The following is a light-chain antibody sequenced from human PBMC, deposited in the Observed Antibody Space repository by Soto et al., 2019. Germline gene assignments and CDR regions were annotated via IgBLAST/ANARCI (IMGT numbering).Light chain of an antibody. Sequence: QSALTQPPSPSGSPGHSVTISCPGTRSDVGGYNYVSWYQQPPGKAPKLMIYEVSKRPSGVPDRFSGSKSGNTASLTVSGLQAEDEADYYCSSYAGSNNLVVFGGGTKLTVL. V-gene: IGLV2-8*01. CDR1: RSDVGGYNY. J-gene: IGLJ2*01. CDR2: EVS. CDR3: SSYAGSNNLVV.